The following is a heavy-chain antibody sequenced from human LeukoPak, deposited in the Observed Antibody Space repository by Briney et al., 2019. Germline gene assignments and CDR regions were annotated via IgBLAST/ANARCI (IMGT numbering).Heavy chain of an antibody. CDR1: GYTFTGYY. CDR3: ARRRQAPSYGMDV. Sequence: ASVKVSCKASGYTFTGYYMHWVRQAPGQGLEWMGRINPNSGGTNYAQKFQGRVTTTRDTSISTAYMELSRLRSDDTAVYYCARRRQAPSYGMDVWGQGTTVTVSS. J-gene: IGHJ6*02. CDR2: INPNSGGT. V-gene: IGHV1-2*06.